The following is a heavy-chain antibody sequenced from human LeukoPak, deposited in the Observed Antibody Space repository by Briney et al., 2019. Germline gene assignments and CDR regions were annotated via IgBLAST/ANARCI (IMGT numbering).Heavy chain of an antibody. J-gene: IGHJ6*03. CDR2: MDPNSGNT. Sequence: ASVKVSCKASGYTFTSYDINWVRQATGQGLEWMGWMDPNSGNTGYAQKFQGRVTITRNTSISTAYMGLSSLRSEDTAVYYCARAGGSYYPLYYYYYMDVWGKGTTVTVSS. CDR1: GYTFTSYD. D-gene: IGHD1-26*01. CDR3: ARAGGSYYPLYYYYYMDV. V-gene: IGHV1-8*03.